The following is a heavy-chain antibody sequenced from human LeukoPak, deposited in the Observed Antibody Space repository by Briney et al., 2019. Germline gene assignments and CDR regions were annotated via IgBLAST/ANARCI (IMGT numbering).Heavy chain of an antibody. CDR3: ARDSHIAGVAYYFDY. Sequence: GASVKVSCKASGYTFSAYGISWVRQAPGQGLGWMGYISAYSGNTNYAQKLQGRVTMTTDTSTSTAYMELRSLRSDDTAVYYCARDSHIAGVAYYFDYWGQGTLVTVSS. D-gene: IGHD6-13*01. V-gene: IGHV1-18*01. J-gene: IGHJ4*02. CDR1: GYTFSAYG. CDR2: ISAYSGNT.